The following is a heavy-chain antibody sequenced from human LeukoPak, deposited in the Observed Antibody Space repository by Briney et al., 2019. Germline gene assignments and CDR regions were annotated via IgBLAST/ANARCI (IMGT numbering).Heavy chain of an antibody. Sequence: PGGSLRLSCAASGFTFSSYAMHWVRQAPGKGLEWVAVISYDGSNKYYADSVKGRFTISRDNSKNTLYLQMNSLRAEDTAVYYCARARVGSYGYFQHWGQGTLVTVSS. J-gene: IGHJ1*01. CDR2: ISYDGSNK. CDR1: GFTFSSYA. CDR3: ARARVGSYGYFQH. V-gene: IGHV3-30-3*01. D-gene: IGHD1-26*01.